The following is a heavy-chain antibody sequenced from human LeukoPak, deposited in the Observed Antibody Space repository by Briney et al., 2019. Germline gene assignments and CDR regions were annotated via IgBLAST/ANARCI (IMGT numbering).Heavy chain of an antibody. D-gene: IGHD3-22*01. CDR3: AICRKFYSDSSGYCNYFDY. J-gene: IGHJ4*02. Sequence: PSETLSLLCSVSGSSISSSSDYWGWIRKPPGKGLERIGSICYSGRPYYNFDLQSRDPMSVVRSQTLFSLKLSSVTAADTAVYYCAICRKFYSDSSGYCNYFDYWGQGTLVTVSS. CDR1: GSSISSSSDY. V-gene: IGHV4-39*01. CDR2: ICYSGRP.